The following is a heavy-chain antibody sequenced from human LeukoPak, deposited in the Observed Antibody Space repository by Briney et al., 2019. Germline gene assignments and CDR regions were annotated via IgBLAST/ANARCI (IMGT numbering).Heavy chain of an antibody. CDR1: GGSFSGYY. CDR3: ARGLYSSGSYYY. J-gene: IGHJ4*02. V-gene: IGHV4-34*01. Sequence: SETLSLTRAVYGGSFSGYYWSWIRQPPGKGLEWIGEINHSGSTNYNPSLKSRVTISVDTSKNQFSLKLSSVTAADTAVYYCARGLYSSGSYYYWGQGTLVTVSS. CDR2: INHSGST. D-gene: IGHD6-19*01.